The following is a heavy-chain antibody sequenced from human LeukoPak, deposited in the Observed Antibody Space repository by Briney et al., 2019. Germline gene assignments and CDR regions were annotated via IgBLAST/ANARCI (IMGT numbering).Heavy chain of an antibody. Sequence: PSETLSLTCTVSGGSISSGDYYWSWIRQPPGKGPEWIGYIYYSGSTYYNPSLKSRVTISVDTSKNQFSLKLSSVTAADTAVYYCARDKGYSGYGGFDYWGQGTLDTVSS. CDR1: GGSISSGDYY. CDR2: IYYSGST. D-gene: IGHD5-12*01. CDR3: ARDKGYSGYGGFDY. V-gene: IGHV4-30-4*01. J-gene: IGHJ4*02.